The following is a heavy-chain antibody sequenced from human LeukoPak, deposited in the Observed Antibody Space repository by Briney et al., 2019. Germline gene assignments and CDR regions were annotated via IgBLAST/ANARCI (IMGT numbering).Heavy chain of an antibody. D-gene: IGHD5-18*01. CDR3: AKDPVDTAMVDYMDV. CDR2: ISGSGGST. CDR1: GFTFSSYA. Sequence: GGSLRLSCAASGFTFSSYAMSWVRQAPGKGREWVSAISGSGGSTYYADSVKGRFTISRDNSKNTLYLQMNSLRAEDTAVYYCAKDPVDTAMVDYMDVWGKGTTVTVSS. J-gene: IGHJ6*03. V-gene: IGHV3-23*01.